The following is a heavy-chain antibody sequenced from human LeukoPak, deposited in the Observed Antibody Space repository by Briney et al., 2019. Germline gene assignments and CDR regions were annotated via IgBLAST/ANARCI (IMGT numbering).Heavy chain of an antibody. CDR2: INPSGGST. V-gene: IGHV1-46*01. D-gene: IGHD5-18*01. CDR1: GYTFTSYY. J-gene: IGHJ6*03. Sequence: WASVKVSCKASGYTFTSYYMHWVRQAPGQGLEWMGIINPSGGSTGYAQKFQGRVTMTRDMSTSTVYMELSSLRSEDTAVYYCARGAAMVTYYYYMDVWGKGTTVTVSS. CDR3: ARGAAMVTYYYYMDV.